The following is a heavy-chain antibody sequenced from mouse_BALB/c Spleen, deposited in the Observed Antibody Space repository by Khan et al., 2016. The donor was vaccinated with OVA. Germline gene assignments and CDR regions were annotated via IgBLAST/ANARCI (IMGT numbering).Heavy chain of an antibody. J-gene: IGHJ2*01. CDR3: ARNRGPDYFDY. Sequence: VQLQESGPGLVAPSQSLSITCTVTGFSLTSYAIHWIRQPPGKGLEWLGIIWAGGSTNYNSALMSRLSISKDNSKSQVFLKMNSLQTHDTAMYYCARNRGPDYFDYWGQGTTLTVSS. CDR1: GFSLTSYA. V-gene: IGHV2-9*02. CDR2: IWAGGST. D-gene: IGHD3-3*01.